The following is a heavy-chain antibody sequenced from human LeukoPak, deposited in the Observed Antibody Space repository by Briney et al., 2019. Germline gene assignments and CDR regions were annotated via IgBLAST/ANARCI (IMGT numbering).Heavy chain of an antibody. J-gene: IGHJ6*02. V-gene: IGHV4-59*01. CDR1: GGSISSYY. Sequence: SETLSLTCAVSGGSISSYYRSWIRQPPGKGLEWIGYIYYSGSTNYNPSLTSRVTISVDTSKNQFSLKLSSVTAADTAVYYCAGRILYVMDVWVQGATVAVSS. D-gene: IGHD2-15*01. CDR3: AGRILYVMDV. CDR2: IYYSGST.